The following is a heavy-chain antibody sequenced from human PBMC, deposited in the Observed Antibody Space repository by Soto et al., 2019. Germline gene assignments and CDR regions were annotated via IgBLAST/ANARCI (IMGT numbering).Heavy chain of an antibody. CDR3: ARPLDSSGYYLNDAFDI. D-gene: IGHD3-22*01. CDR2: IYPGDSDT. J-gene: IGHJ3*02. Sequence: PGESLKISCKGSGYSFTSYWIGWVRQMPGKGLEWMGIIYPGDSDTRYSPSFQGQVTISADKSISTAYLQWSSLKASDTAMYYCARPLDSSGYYLNDAFDIWGQGTMVTVSS. CDR1: GYSFTSYW. V-gene: IGHV5-51*01.